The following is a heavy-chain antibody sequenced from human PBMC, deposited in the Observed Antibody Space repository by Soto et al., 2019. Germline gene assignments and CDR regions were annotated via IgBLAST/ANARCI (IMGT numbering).Heavy chain of an antibody. J-gene: IGHJ6*02. CDR2: INHSGST. V-gene: IGHV4-34*01. CDR3: ARGFRNSPRKGYGDYVRGSYYYYGMDV. CDR1: GGSFSGYY. Sequence: SETLSLTCAVYGGSFSGYYWSWIRQPPGKGLEWIGEINHSGSTNYNPSLKSRVTISVDTSKNQFSLKLSSVTAADTAVYYCARGFRNSPRKGYGDYVRGSYYYYGMDVWGQGTTVTVSS. D-gene: IGHD4-17*01.